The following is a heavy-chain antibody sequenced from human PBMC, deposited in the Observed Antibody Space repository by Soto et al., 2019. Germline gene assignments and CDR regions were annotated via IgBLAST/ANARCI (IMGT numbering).Heavy chain of an antibody. CDR1: GGSISSGGYY. D-gene: IGHD3-22*01. CDR2: IYYSGST. Sequence: VQLQESGPGLVKPSQTLSLTCTVSGGSISSGGYYWSWIRQHPGKGLEWIGYIYYSGSTYYNPSLKSRVTISVDTSKNQFSLKLSSVTAADTAVYYCARASRFDSSSPPDAFDIWGQGTMVTVSS. J-gene: IGHJ3*02. V-gene: IGHV4-31*03. CDR3: ARASRFDSSSPPDAFDI.